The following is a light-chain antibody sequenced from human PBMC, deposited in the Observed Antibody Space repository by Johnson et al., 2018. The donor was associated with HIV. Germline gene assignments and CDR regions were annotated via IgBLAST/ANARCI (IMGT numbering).Light chain of an antibody. CDR2: DTY. V-gene: IGLV1-51*01. CDR3: GTWDNSLSTGAV. CDR1: SSTIGHNY. J-gene: IGLJ1*01. Sequence: QSVLTQPPSVSAAPGQKVTISCSGSSSTIGHNYVSWYQQLPGTAPKLLIYDTYKRFFEIPDRFSSSKSGTSATLSFTGLQTGDEADYYCGTWDNSLSTGAVFGTGTKVTVL.